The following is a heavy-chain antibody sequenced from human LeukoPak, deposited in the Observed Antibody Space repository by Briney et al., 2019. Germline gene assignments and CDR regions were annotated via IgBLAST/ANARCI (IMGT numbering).Heavy chain of an antibody. D-gene: IGHD1-26*01. CDR1: GYTFTGYY. CDR2: INPNSGGT. Sequence: ASVKVSCKASGYTFTGYYMHWVRQAPGQGLEWMGWINPNSGGTNYAQKLQGRVTMTTDTSTSTAYMELRSLRSDDTAVYYCARGAVGATGPDYWGQGTLVTVSS. CDR3: ARGAVGATGPDY. V-gene: IGHV1-2*02. J-gene: IGHJ4*02.